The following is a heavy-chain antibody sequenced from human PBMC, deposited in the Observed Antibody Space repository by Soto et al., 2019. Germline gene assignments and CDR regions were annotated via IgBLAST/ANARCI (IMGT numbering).Heavy chain of an antibody. CDR2: ISSSRDTV. CDR1: VFTFIDYS. J-gene: IGHJ4*02. D-gene: IGHD1-26*01. V-gene: IGHV3-11*01. Sequence: LILSCAASVFTFIDYSVTWIRQAPGKGLEWVSYISSSRDTVYYADSVKGRFTISRDNAKTSLYLQMNSLRAENTAVYYCARGSHWEVTFEYWGQGTLVTVSS. CDR3: ARGSHWEVTFEY.